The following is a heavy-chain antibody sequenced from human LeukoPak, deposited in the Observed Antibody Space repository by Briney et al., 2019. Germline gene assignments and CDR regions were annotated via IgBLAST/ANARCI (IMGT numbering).Heavy chain of an antibody. V-gene: IGHV3-30*04. J-gene: IGHJ4*02. CDR3: AAGGYQLLYCWFDY. Sequence: GGSLRLSCAASGFTFSSYAMHWVRQAPGKGLEWVAVISYDGSNKYYADSVKGRFTISRDNSKNTLYLQMNSLRAEDTAVYYCAAGGYQLLYCWFDYWSQGTLVTVSS. CDR1: GFTFSSYA. CDR2: ISYDGSNK. D-gene: IGHD2-2*02.